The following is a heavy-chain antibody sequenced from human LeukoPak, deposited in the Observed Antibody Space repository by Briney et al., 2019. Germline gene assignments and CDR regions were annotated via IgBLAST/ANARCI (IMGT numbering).Heavy chain of an antibody. Sequence: SETLSLTCTVSGGSISSYYWSWLRQPPGKGLEWIGYIYYSGSTNYNPSLKSRVTISVDTSKKQFSLKLRSVTAADTAVYYCARDRGRATWFDPWGQGTLVTVSS. CDR2: IYYSGST. CDR3: ARDRGRATWFDP. J-gene: IGHJ5*02. CDR1: GGSISSYY. D-gene: IGHD5-12*01. V-gene: IGHV4-59*01.